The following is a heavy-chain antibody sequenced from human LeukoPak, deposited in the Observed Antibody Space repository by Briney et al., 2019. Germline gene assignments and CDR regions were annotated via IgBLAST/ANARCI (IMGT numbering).Heavy chain of an antibody. D-gene: IGHD2-2*01. J-gene: IGHJ4*02. Sequence: GGSLRLSCAASGFTFSSHALSWVRQAPGKGLGWVSSLSGSGYNTYYADSVKGRFTISRDKSKHTVYLQMNSLRAEDTAVYYCAKDPSGTRYFDYWGQGTLVTVSS. CDR2: LSGSGYNT. CDR1: GFTFSSHA. CDR3: AKDPSGTRYFDY. V-gene: IGHV3-23*01.